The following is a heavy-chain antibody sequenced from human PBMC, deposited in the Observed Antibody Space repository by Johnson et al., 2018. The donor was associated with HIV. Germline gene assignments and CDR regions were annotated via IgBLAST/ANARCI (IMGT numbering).Heavy chain of an antibody. V-gene: IGHV3-7*01. CDR3: AKDLSQWLIPEAFDI. Sequence: VQLVESGGGLVQPGGSLRLSCAASGFTFSSYWMSWVRQAPGKGLEWVANIKQDGSEKYYVDSVKGRFTISRDNAKNSLYLQMNSLRAEDTAVYYCAKDLSQWLIPEAFDIWGQGTMVTVSS. CDR1: GFTFSSYW. J-gene: IGHJ3*02. D-gene: IGHD6-19*01. CDR2: IKQDGSEK.